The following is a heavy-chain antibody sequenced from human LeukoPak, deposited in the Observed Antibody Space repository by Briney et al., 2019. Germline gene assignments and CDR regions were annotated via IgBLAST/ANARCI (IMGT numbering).Heavy chain of an antibody. Sequence: GASVKVSCKASGGTFSSYAISWVRQAPGQGLEWMGRIIPILGIANYAQKFQGRVTITADKSTSTAYMELSSLRSEDTAVYYCARGPADFTIFGVPIDYWGQGTLVTVSS. CDR2: IIPILGIA. V-gene: IGHV1-69*04. CDR1: GGTFSSYA. D-gene: IGHD3-3*01. CDR3: ARGPADFTIFGVPIDY. J-gene: IGHJ4*02.